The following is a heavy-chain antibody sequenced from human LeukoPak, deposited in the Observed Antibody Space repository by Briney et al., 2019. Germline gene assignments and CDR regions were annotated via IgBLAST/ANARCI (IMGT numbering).Heavy chain of an antibody. Sequence: GGTLRLSCAASVFTFSSYWMSWVRQAPGKGRECVANIKQEGSEKYYVDSEKGRFTISRDNAKNSLYLQMNSLRAEDTAVYYCAREGEITIFGVATGGQGTLVTVSS. CDR1: VFTFSSYW. D-gene: IGHD3-3*01. V-gene: IGHV3-7*01. CDR2: IKQEGSEK. J-gene: IGHJ4*02. CDR3: AREGEITIFGVAT.